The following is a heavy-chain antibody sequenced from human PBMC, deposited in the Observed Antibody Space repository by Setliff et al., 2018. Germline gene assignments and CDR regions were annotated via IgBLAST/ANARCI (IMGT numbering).Heavy chain of an antibody. CDR3: AKVDTGYIMTRVNTWQYYFYMDV. CDR1: GDSLSSGSQY. Sequence: SETLSLTCSVLGDSLSSGSQYWAWIRQPPGKGLEWIGNINYSGSTYYNPSLKSRVTMSVDASKNQVSLKMTSVTAEDTAVYYCAKVDTGYIMTRVNTWQYYFYMDVWGRGTTVTVSS. J-gene: IGHJ6*03. V-gene: IGHV4-39*01. CDR2: INYSGST. D-gene: IGHD4-4*01.